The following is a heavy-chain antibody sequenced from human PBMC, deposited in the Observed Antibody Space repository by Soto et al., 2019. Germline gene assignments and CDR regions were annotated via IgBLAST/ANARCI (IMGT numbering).Heavy chain of an antibody. J-gene: IGHJ4*02. D-gene: IGHD3-22*01. CDR3: ARGSDSSGYYYYTELDY. CDR2: INHSGST. CDR1: GGSFSGYY. V-gene: IGHV4-34*01. Sequence: LSLTCAVYGGSFSGYYWSWIRQPPGKGLEWIGEINHSGSTNYNPSLKSRVTISVDTSKNQFSLKLSSVTAADTAVYYCARGSDSSGYYYYTELDYWGQGTLVTVSS.